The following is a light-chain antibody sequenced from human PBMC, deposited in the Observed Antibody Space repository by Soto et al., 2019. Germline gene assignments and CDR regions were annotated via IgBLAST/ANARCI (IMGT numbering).Light chain of an antibody. CDR2: AAS. CDR1: QSISSY. Sequence: DIQMTQSPSSLSASVGDRVTITCRASQSISSYLNWYQQKPGKAPKLLIYAASSLQSGVPSRFSGSGSGTDFTLTISSLQPEDFATYYWQQSYSFGQGTKLEIK. J-gene: IGKJ2*01. V-gene: IGKV1-39*01. CDR3: QQSYS.